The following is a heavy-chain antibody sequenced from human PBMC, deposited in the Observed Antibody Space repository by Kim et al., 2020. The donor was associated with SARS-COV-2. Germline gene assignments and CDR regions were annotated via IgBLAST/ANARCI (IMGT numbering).Heavy chain of an antibody. V-gene: IGHV3-30*18. CDR2: ISYDGSNK. J-gene: IGHJ6*02. D-gene: IGHD3-3*01. CDR1: GFTFRSYG. CDR3: AKEYSQSITIFGVVYYYGMDV. Sequence: GGSLRLSCSASGFTFRSYGMHWVRQAPGKGLEWVAVISYDGSNKYYADSVKGRFTISRDNSKNTLYLQMNSLRAEDTAVYYCAKEYSQSITIFGVVYYYGMDVWGQGTTVTVSS.